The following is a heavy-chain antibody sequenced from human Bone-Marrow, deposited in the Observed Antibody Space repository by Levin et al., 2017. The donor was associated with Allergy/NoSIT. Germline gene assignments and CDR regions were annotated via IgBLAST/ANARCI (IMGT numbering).Heavy chain of an antibody. CDR2: IWYDGSNK. CDR3: ARDAEFPFEYSSSEVGGYYGMDV. Sequence: LSLTCAASGFPFSSSGMHWVRQAPGKGLEWVAIIWYDGSNKYYADSVKGRFTISRDNSKNTLYVQMNSLRAEDTAVYYCARDAEFPFEYSSSEVGGYYGMDVWGQGTTVTVSS. V-gene: IGHV3-33*01. D-gene: IGHD6-6*01. J-gene: IGHJ6*02. CDR1: GFPFSSSG.